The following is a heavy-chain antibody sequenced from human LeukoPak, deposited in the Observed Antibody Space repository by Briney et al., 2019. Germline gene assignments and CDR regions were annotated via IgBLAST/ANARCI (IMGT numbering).Heavy chain of an antibody. V-gene: IGHV4-59*01. Sequence: PSETLSLTCTVSGGSISSYYWSWIRQPPGKGLEWIGYIYYSGSTNYNPSLKSRDTISVDTSKNQFSLKLSSVTAADTAVYYCARGGTYYDILTGSLKSLYFDYWGQGTLVTVSS. D-gene: IGHD3-9*01. CDR1: GGSISSYY. J-gene: IGHJ4*02. CDR3: ARGGTYYDILTGSLKSLYFDY. CDR2: IYYSGST.